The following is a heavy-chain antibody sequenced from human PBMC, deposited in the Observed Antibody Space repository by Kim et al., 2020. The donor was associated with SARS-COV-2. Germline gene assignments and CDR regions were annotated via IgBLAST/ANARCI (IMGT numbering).Heavy chain of an antibody. D-gene: IGHD3-22*01. J-gene: IGHJ4*02. CDR3: AKDYYDSSGYYGGGFDY. Sequence: VKGRFTISRDNSRNSLYLQMNSLRTEDTAVYYCAKDYYDSSGYYGGGFDYWGQGTLVTVSS. V-gene: IGHV3-43*01.